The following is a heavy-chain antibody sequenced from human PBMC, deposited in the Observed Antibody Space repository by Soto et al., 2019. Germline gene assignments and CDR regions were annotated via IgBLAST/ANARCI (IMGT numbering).Heavy chain of an antibody. J-gene: IGHJ5*02. V-gene: IGHV6-1*01. CDR2: TYYRSKWYN. D-gene: IGHD6-19*01. CDR3: ARDSGGIAVAGNNWFDP. CDR1: GDSVSSNSAA. Sequence: SRTLSLPCAISGDSVSSNSAAWNWIRQSPSRGLEWLGRTYYRSKWYNDYAVSVKSRITINPDTSKNQFSLQLNSVTPEDTAVYYCARDSGGIAVAGNNWFDPWGQGTLVPVSS.